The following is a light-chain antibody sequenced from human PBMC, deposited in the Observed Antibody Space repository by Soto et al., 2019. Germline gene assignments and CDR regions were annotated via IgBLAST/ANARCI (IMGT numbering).Light chain of an antibody. Sequence: DIQMTQSPSSLSASVGDRVTITCQASQDISNYLNWFQQKPGKAPKLLIYGASNLETGVPSRFSGSGSGTDFTLTISSLQPEDIATYCCQQYDNFPPFGGGTKVEIK. J-gene: IGKJ4*01. CDR1: QDISNY. CDR3: QQYDNFPP. V-gene: IGKV1-33*01. CDR2: GAS.